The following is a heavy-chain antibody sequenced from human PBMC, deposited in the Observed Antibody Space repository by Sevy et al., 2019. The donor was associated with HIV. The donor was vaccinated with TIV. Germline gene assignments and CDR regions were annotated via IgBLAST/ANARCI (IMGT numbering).Heavy chain of an antibody. D-gene: IGHD2-21*01. CDR2: IRNRPNTYTT. J-gene: IGHJ6*03. CDR3: VRGPNCGVGGCQQISPYCLDV. Sequence: LRLSCAASGFTFSDHYVDWVRQAPGKGLEWVGRIRNRPNTYTTEYAASVEGRFTISRDDSKNSLYLQMNSLKTEDSAVYYCVRGPNCGVGGCQQISPYCLDVWGKGATVTVSS. V-gene: IGHV3-72*01. CDR1: GFTFSDHY.